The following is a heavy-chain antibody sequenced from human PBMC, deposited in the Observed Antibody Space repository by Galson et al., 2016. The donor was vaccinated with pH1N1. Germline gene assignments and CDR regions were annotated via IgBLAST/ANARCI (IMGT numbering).Heavy chain of an antibody. CDR1: GYTFTAYQ. CDR2: IKPNTGDT. J-gene: IGHJ4*01. D-gene: IGHD3-3*01. V-gene: IGHV1-2*02. CDR3: ARDWSGYFPTTHY. Sequence: SVKVSCKASGYTFTAYQMHWLRQAPGLGLEWMGWIKPNTGDTAYAPKFQGRLTITSDTSISTAYIEVTSLRSDDAAVNYLARDWSGYFPTTHYWGHGTRVTVSS.